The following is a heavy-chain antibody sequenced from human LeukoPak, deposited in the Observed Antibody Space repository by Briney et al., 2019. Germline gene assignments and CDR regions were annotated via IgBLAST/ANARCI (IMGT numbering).Heavy chain of an antibody. V-gene: IGHV3-21*01. CDR1: GFTFDDYA. CDR2: ISSSSSYI. J-gene: IGHJ6*02. D-gene: IGHD2-15*01. CDR3: AREKGYCSGGSCPRSYYYYGMDV. Sequence: GGSLRLSCAASGFTFDDYAMHWVRQAPGKGLEWVSSISSSSSYIYYADSVKGRFTISRDNAKNSLYLQMNSLRAEDTAVYYCAREKGYCSGGSCPRSYYYYGMDVWGQGTTVTVSS.